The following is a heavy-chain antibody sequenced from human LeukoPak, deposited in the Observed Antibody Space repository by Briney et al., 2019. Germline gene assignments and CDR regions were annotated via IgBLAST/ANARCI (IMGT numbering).Heavy chain of an antibody. CDR2: ISAYNGNT. Sequence: GASVKVSCKASGYTFTSYGISWVRQAPGQGLEWMGWISAYNGNTNYAQKLQGRVTMTTDTSTSTAYMELRSLRSDDTAVYYCARVRAPKVVAGIYYYYYYYMDVWGKGTTVTISS. CDR3: ARVRAPKVVAGIYYYYYYYMDV. D-gene: IGHD3-22*01. CDR1: GYTFTSYG. J-gene: IGHJ6*03. V-gene: IGHV1-18*01.